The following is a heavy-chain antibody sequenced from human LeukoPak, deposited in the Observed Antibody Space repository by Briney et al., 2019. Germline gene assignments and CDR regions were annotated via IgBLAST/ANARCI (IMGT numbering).Heavy chain of an antibody. CDR2: IKQDGSEK. D-gene: IGHD3-16*01. V-gene: IGHV3-7*01. Sequence: GGSLRLSCAASGFTFSSYWMSWVRQAPGKGLEWVANIKQDGSEKHYVDSVKGRFTISRDNAKNSLYLQMNSLRAEDTAVYYCARVVGGDYYYYYMDVWGKGTTVTVSS. CDR3: ARVVGGDYYYYYMDV. CDR1: GFTFSSYW. J-gene: IGHJ6*03.